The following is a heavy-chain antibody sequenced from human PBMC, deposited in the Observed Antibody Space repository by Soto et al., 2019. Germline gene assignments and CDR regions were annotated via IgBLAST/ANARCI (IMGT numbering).Heavy chain of an antibody. J-gene: IGHJ6*03. CDR1: GYTFTSYG. CDR3: ARDPYYGSGSYHYYMDV. CDR2: ISAYNGNT. Sequence: ASVKVSCKASGYTFTSYGISWVRQAPGQGLEWVGWISAYNGNTNYAQKLQGRVTMTTDTSTSTAYMELRSLRSDDTAVYYCARDPYYGSGSYHYYMDVWGKGTTVTVSS. V-gene: IGHV1-18*01. D-gene: IGHD3-10*01.